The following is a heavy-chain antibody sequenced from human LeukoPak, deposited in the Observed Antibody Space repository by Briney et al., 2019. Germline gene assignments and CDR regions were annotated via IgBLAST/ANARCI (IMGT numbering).Heavy chain of an antibody. CDR2: IYYSGST. CDR3: ARVGGGQQLVASPLYYFDY. V-gene: IGHV4-59*01. Sequence: SETLSLTCTVSGGSISNYYWSWIRQPPGQGLEWIGYIYYSGSTKYNPSLKSRVTISVDTSKNQFSLKLSSVTAADTAVYYCARVGGGQQLVASPLYYFDYWGQGTLVTVSS. J-gene: IGHJ4*02. CDR1: GGSISNYY. D-gene: IGHD6-13*01.